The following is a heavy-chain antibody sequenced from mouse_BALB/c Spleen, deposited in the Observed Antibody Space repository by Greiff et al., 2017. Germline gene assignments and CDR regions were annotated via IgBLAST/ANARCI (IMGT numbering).Heavy chain of an antibody. CDR2: ISSGGST. CDR1: GFTFSSYA. V-gene: IGHV5-6-5*01. D-gene: IGHD1-1*01. Sequence: EVKLVESGGGLVKPGGSLKLSCAASGFTFSSYAMSWVRQTPEKRLEWVASISSGGSTYYPDSVKGRFTISRDNARTILYLQMSSLRSEDTAMYYCARDTTVNYAMDYWGQGTSVTVSS. J-gene: IGHJ4*01. CDR3: ARDTTVNYAMDY.